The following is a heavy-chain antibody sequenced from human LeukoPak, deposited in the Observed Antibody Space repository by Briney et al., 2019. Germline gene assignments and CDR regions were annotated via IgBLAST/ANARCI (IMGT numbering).Heavy chain of an antibody. D-gene: IGHD1-26*01. J-gene: IGHJ3*02. V-gene: IGHV4-59*08. CDR3: ARQVGLPGAFDI. CDR2: IYYSGST. CDR1: GGSISSYY. Sequence: SETLSLTCTVSGGSISSYYWSWIRQPPGKGLEWIGYIYYSGSTNYNPSLKSRVTISVDTSKNQFSLKLSSVTAADTAVYYCARQVGLPGAFDIWGQGTMVTVSS.